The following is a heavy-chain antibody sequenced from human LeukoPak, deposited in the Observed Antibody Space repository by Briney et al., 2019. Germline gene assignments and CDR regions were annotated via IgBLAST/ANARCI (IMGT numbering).Heavy chain of an antibody. V-gene: IGHV4-59*01. D-gene: IGHD3-3*01. CDR2: IYYSGST. Sequence: WETLSLTCTVSGGSISSYYWSWIRQPPGKGLEWIGYIYYSGSTNYTPSLNSRVTISVDMSKNQFSLKLSSVTAADTAVYYCARAPYFDFWTGYCFDYWGLGTLVTVSS. CDR3: ARAPYFDFWTGYCFDY. J-gene: IGHJ4*02. CDR1: GGSISSYY.